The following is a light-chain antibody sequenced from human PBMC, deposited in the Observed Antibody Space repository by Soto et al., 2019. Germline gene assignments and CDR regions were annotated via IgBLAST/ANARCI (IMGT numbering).Light chain of an antibody. CDR2: RDN. CDR3: SAWDDSIYAPV. V-gene: IGLV1-44*01. J-gene: IGLJ2*01. CDR1: SSDIGTNP. Sequence: QSVLTQPPSASGTPGQRVAISCSGGSSDIGTNPVNCYLHLPGAAPKLLIYRDNHRPSGVTDRFSGCKSGTSASLTISGLQSEDEADYFCSAWDDSIYAPVFGGGTKLTVL.